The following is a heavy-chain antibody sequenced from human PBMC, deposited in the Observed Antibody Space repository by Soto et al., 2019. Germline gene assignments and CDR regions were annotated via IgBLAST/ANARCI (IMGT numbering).Heavy chain of an antibody. CDR1: GYTFTSYG. D-gene: IGHD4-17*01. CDR3: ARDREKYGDMDYFDY. V-gene: IGHV1-18*04. Sequence: ASVKVSCKASGYTFTSYGISWVRQDPGQGLEWMGWISAYNGNTNYAQKLQGRVTMTTDTSTSTAYMELRSLRSDDTAVYYCARDREKYGDMDYFDYWGQGTLVTVSS. CDR2: ISAYNGNT. J-gene: IGHJ4*02.